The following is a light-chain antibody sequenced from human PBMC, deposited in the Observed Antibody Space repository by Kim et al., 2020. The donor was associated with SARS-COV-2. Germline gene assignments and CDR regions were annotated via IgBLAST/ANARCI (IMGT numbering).Light chain of an antibody. CDR3: RSYTSSSTRV. V-gene: IGLV2-14*03. CDR2: DVR. CDR1: SSDVGGYNY. Sequence: GQWITISCTGTSSDVGGYNYVSWYQQHPGKAPNLMIYDVRHRPSGVSNRFSGSKSGNTASLTISGLPAEDEADYYCRSYTSSSTRVFGGGTQLTVL. J-gene: IGLJ3*02.